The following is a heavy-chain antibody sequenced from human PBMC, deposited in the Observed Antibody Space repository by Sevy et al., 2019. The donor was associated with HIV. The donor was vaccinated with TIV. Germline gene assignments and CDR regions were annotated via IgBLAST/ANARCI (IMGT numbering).Heavy chain of an antibody. CDR3: ARDRRVEYGGSDY. CDR1: GFTFSNHW. J-gene: IGHJ4*02. CDR2: IKKDGTEK. V-gene: IGHV3-7*03. D-gene: IGHD3-10*01. Sequence: GGSLRLSCAVSGFTFSNHWMTWVRQAPGKGLEWVANIKKDGTEKFYVDSVMGRFSISRDNAKDLLYLQMNSLRVEDTAVYYCARDRRVEYGGSDYWGQGTLVTVSS.